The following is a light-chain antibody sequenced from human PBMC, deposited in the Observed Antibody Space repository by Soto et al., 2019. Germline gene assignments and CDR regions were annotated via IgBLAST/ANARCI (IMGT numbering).Light chain of an antibody. J-gene: IGKJ2*01. CDR2: KAC. V-gene: IGKV1-5*03. CDR1: QSISSW. CDR3: HQYNSLYT. Sequence: DIQMTQSPSTLSASVGDRVTITCRASQSISSWLAWYQQKPGKAPKLLIYKACSLESGVPSRYSCSGSGTDLPLTISSMQFDDIETYYCHQYNSLYTFGQGTKLEIK.